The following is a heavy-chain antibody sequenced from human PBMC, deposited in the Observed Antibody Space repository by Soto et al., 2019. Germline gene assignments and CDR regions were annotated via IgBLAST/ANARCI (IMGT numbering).Heavy chain of an antibody. CDR1: GFSLSTSGVG. CDR3: AHSLVIAPYNWFDP. Sequence: SGPTLVNPTQPLTLTCTFSGFSLSTSGVGVGWIRQPPGKALEWLALIYWNDDKRYSPSLKSRLTITKDTSKNQVVLTMTNMDPVDTATYYCAHSLVIAPYNWFDPWGQGTLVTVSS. V-gene: IGHV2-5*01. CDR2: IYWNDDK. J-gene: IGHJ5*02. D-gene: IGHD3-3*02.